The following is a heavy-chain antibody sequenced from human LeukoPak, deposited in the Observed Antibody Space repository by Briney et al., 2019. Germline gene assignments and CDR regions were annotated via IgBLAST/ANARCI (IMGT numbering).Heavy chain of an antibody. D-gene: IGHD3-3*01. CDR3: ARWAYYDFWSGYYTGMTSNYYYYGMDV. J-gene: IGHJ6*02. V-gene: IGHV4-34*01. CDR2: INHSGST. CDR1: GGSFSGYY. Sequence: SETLSLTCAVYGGSFSGYYWSWIRQPPGKGLEWIGEINHSGSTNYNPSLKSRVTISVDTSKNQFSLKLSSVTAADTAVYYCARWAYYDFWSGYYTGMTSNYYYYGMDVWGQGTTVTVSS.